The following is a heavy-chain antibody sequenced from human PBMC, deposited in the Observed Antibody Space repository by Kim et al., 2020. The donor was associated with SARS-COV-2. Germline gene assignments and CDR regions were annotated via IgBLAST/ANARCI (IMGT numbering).Heavy chain of an antibody. CDR3: AKGGMVRGVIGY. Sequence: YADSVKGRFTISRDNSKNTLYLQMNSLRAEDTAVYYCAKGGMVRGVIGYWGQGTLVTVSS. D-gene: IGHD3-10*01. J-gene: IGHJ4*02. V-gene: IGHV3-33*06.